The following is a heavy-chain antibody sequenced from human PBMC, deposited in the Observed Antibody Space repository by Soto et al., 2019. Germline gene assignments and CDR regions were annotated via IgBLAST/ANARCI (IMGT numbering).Heavy chain of an antibody. CDR2: IYWDDAK. Sequence: QITLKESGPTLVKPTQTLTLTCTFSGFSLSASGVGVGWIRQPPGKALEWLAIIYWDDAKHYSPSLKSSLTNTKETSKNQVVLTMTNMDPVDTATYYCAHKGGGDRILDYWGQGTLVTVSS. CDR3: AHKGGGDRILDY. D-gene: IGHD3-16*01. J-gene: IGHJ4*02. CDR1: GFSLSASGVG. V-gene: IGHV2-5*02.